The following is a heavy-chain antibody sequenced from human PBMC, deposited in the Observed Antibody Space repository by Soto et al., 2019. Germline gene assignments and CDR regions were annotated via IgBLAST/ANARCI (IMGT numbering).Heavy chain of an antibody. J-gene: IGHJ4*02. Sequence: GASVKVSCKASGGTFSSYAISWVRQAPGQGLEWMGGIIPIFGTANYAQKFQGRVTITADESTSTAYMELSSLRSEDTAVYYCARGHQQWLVEPFDYWGQGTLVTVS. CDR2: IIPIFGTA. V-gene: IGHV1-69*13. CDR3: ARGHQQWLVEPFDY. CDR1: GGTFSSYA. D-gene: IGHD6-19*01.